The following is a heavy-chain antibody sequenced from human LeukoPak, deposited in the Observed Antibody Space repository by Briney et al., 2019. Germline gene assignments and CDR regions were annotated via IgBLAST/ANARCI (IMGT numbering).Heavy chain of an antibody. V-gene: IGHV3-7*04. CDR3: ARADNYGSILDY. CDR2: IDQDGSAE. CDR1: GFTFSNYW. Sequence: GGSLRLSCAASGFTFSNYWMSGVHQSPGRGLEWVANIDQDGSAEYYVDSVGGRFTVSRDNAKNSLYLQIDSLRAEDTAVYYCARADNYGSILDYWGRGTLVTVSS. J-gene: IGHJ4*02. D-gene: IGHD3-10*01.